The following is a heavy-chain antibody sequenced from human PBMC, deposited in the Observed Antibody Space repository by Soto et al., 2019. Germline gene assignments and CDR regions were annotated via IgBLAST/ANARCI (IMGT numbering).Heavy chain of an antibody. CDR1: GYSFTSCW. CDR2: IDPSDSYT. Sequence: GESLKISCKGSGYSFTSCWISWVRQMPGKCLEWMGRIDPSDSYTNYSPSFQGHVTISADKSISTAYLQWSSLKASDTAMYYCARHLQVYYYYGMDVWRQGTTVTVSS. V-gene: IGHV5-10-1*01. J-gene: IGHJ6*02. CDR3: ARHLQVYYYYGMDV. D-gene: IGHD4-4*01.